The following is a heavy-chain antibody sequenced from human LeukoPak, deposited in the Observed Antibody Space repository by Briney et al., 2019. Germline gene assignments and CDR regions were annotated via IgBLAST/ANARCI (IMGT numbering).Heavy chain of an antibody. J-gene: IGHJ3*02. Sequence: PSQTLSLTCTVSGGSISSGSYYWSWIRQPAGKGLEWIGRIYTSGSTNYNPSLKSRVTISVDTSKNQFSLKLSSVTAADTAVYYCARVEWEVLRVFDIWGQGTMVTVSS. CDR3: ARVEWEVLRVFDI. CDR2: IYTSGST. CDR1: GGSISSGSYY. V-gene: IGHV4-61*02. D-gene: IGHD1-26*01.